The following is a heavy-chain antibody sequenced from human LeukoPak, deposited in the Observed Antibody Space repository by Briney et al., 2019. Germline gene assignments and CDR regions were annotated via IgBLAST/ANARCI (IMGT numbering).Heavy chain of an antibody. J-gene: IGHJ4*02. CDR1: GYTFTGYY. V-gene: IGHV1-2*02. Sequence: GASLKVSCKASGYTFTGYYMHWVRPAPGEGLGWMGWINPNSGGTNYAQKFQGRVTMTRDTSISTAYMELSRLRSDDTAVYYCARDYGYSSSGHFDYWGQGTLVTVSS. CDR3: ARDYGYSSSGHFDY. D-gene: IGHD6-6*01. CDR2: INPNSGGT.